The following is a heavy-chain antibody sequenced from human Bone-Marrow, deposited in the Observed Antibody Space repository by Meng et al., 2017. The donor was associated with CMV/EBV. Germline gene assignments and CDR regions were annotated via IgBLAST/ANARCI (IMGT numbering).Heavy chain of an antibody. CDR3: VKDGWVDGNYDYGMDV. V-gene: IGHV3-23*01. D-gene: IGHD1-26*01. J-gene: IGHJ6*02. CDR2: ITAGGDRT. Sequence: GESLKISCAASGFTFRMAAMSWVRQAPGKGLEWFSGITAGGDRTFYAESVKGRFTVSRDNSENTLYLQMHSLRAEDSAIYFCVKDGWVDGNYDYGMDVWGQGTTVTVSS. CDR1: GFTFRMAA.